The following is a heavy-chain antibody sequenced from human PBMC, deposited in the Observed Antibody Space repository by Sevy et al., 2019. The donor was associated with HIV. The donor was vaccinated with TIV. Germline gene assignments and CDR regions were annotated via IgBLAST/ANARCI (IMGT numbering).Heavy chain of an antibody. D-gene: IGHD3-10*01. CDR2: IRTAGDT. Sequence: GGSLRLSCAASGFTLSSYDIHWVRHATGKGLEWVSVIRTAGDTHYPDSVKGRFTISRENAKNSLYLQMNSLRAGDTAVYYCAREVPGSLYGMDVWGQGTTVTVSS. CDR3: AREVPGSLYGMDV. J-gene: IGHJ6*02. CDR1: GFTLSSYD. V-gene: IGHV3-13*01.